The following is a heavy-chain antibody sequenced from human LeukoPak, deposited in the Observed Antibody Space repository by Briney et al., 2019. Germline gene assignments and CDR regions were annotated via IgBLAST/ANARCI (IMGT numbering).Heavy chain of an antibody. CDR3: ARGGDVFDV. CDR2: ISSYNGQT. Sequence: ASVKVSCKASGYTFSSHGFSWVRQAPGHGLEWMGWISSYNGQTNYAQIFQGRVTLITDASTSTAYMELQSLRSDDTAVYYCARGGDVFDVWGQGTMVTVSS. J-gene: IGHJ3*01. V-gene: IGHV1-18*01. D-gene: IGHD3-16*01. CDR1: GYTFSSHG.